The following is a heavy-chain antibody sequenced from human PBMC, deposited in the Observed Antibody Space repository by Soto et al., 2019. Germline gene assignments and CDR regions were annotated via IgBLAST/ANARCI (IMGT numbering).Heavy chain of an antibody. CDR2: IYHSGST. D-gene: IGHD6-13*01. Sequence: SETLSLTCAVSGGSISSSNWWSWVRQPPGKGLEWIGEIYHSGSTNYNPSLKSRVTISVDKSKNQFSLKLSSVTAADTAVYYCASFRSSWRYYYYGMDVWGQGTTVTVSS. J-gene: IGHJ6*02. CDR3: ASFRSSWRYYYYGMDV. V-gene: IGHV4-4*02. CDR1: GGSISSSNW.